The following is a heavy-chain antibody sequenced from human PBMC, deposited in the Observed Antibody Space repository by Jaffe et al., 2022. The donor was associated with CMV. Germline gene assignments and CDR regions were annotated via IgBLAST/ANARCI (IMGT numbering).Heavy chain of an antibody. V-gene: IGHV4-31*03. CDR1: AGPISSGGYY. D-gene: IGHD2-21*01. CDR3: ARWGYYDAFDV. J-gene: IGHJ3*01. CDR2: IDSSGST. Sequence: QVQLQESGPGLVKPSQTLSLTCSISAGPISSGGYYWNWIRQHPGKGLEWIGYIDSSGSTSYNPALKSRVVISVDTSMNQVSLEVRSVTAADTAVYYCARWGYYDAFDVWGQGRMVIVSS.